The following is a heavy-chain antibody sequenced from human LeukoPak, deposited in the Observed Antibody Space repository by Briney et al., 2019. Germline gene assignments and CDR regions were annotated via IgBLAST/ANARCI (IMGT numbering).Heavy chain of an antibody. Sequence: PGRSLRLSCAASGFTFDDYAMHWVRQAPGKGLEWVSGISWNSDSIGYADSVKGRFTISRDNAKNSLYLQMNSLRAEDTALYYCAKDKYSSGWYYFDYWGQGTLVTVSS. CDR1: GFTFDDYA. D-gene: IGHD6-19*01. V-gene: IGHV3-9*01. CDR3: AKDKYSSGWYYFDY. J-gene: IGHJ4*02. CDR2: ISWNSDSI.